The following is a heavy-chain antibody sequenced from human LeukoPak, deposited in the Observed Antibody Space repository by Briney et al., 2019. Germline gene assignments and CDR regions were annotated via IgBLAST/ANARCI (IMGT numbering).Heavy chain of an antibody. Sequence: GVSLRLSCAVSGFSFSTYEMNWVRQPPGKGLEWVSYISRSGSYTSYAASVKGRFTISRDDAKSSLYLQMNSLRAADTALYFCARSTILNAFDSWGQGILVTVSS. CDR3: ARSTILNAFDS. V-gene: IGHV3-48*03. D-gene: IGHD1-26*01. CDR2: ISRSGSYT. CDR1: GFSFSTYE. J-gene: IGHJ4*02.